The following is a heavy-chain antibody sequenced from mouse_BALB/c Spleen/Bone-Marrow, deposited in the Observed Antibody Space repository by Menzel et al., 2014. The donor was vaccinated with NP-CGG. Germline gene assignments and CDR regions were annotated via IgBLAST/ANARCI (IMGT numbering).Heavy chain of an antibody. V-gene: IGHV5-9*03. CDR3: VRREYDDYFDY. CDR2: ISSGGGST. Sequence: DVQLVESGGGLVTPGGSLKLSCAASGFTFDSYNMSWVRQTPEKRLEWVATISSGGGSTYYPDSVKGRFTISRDNAKNNLYLQMSSLRSEDTALYYCVRREYDDYFDYWGQGTTLTVSS. D-gene: IGHD2-14*01. J-gene: IGHJ2*01. CDR1: GFTFDSYN.